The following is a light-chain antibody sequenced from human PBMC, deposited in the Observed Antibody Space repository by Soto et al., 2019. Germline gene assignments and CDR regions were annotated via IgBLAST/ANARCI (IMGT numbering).Light chain of an antibody. Sequence: QSALTQPASVSGSPGQSITISCTGTSSDVGSYNRVSWYQQHPDKAPKLMIYEVSNRPSGVSNRFSGSKSGNTASLTISGLQAEDEADYYCSSYTSNYTLEVFGGGTKLTVL. J-gene: IGLJ2*01. CDR2: EVS. V-gene: IGLV2-14*01. CDR1: SSDVGSYNR. CDR3: SSYTSNYTLEV.